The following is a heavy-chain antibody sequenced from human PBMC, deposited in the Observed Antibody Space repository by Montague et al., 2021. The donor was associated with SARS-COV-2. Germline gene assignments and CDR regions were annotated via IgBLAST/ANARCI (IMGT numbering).Heavy chain of an antibody. V-gene: IGHV4-4*07. CDR1: GGSITGFS. D-gene: IGHD6-6*01. Sequence: SETLSLTCAVSGGSITGFSWSWVRQPAGKGLEWIGRVTTSGTTNYNPSLRSRVTMSVDTSKNQFSLNLNSVTAADTAIYYCARAPTRPLWFDSWGQGTLVTVSS. J-gene: IGHJ5*01. CDR3: ARAPTRPLWFDS. CDR2: VTTSGTT.